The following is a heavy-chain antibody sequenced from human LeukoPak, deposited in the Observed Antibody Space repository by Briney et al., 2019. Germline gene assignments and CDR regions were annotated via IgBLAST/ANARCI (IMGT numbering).Heavy chain of an antibody. CDR1: GFTFSSYS. CDR3: ARGRLRDYYDSSGYYWL. D-gene: IGHD3-22*01. CDR2: ISSSSSYI. V-gene: IGHV3-21*01. Sequence: GGSLRLSCAASGFTFSSYSMNWVRQAPGKGLEWVSSISSSSSYIYYADSVKGRFTISRDNAKNSLYLQMNSLRAEDTAVYYCARGRLRDYYDSSGYYWLWGQGTTVTVSS. J-gene: IGHJ6*02.